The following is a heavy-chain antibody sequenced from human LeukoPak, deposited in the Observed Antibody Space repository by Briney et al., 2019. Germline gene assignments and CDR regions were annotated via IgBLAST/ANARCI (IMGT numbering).Heavy chain of an antibody. Sequence: GGSLRLSCAASGFTFSSYWMHWVRQAPGKGLVWVSRIISDGSSISYADSVKGRFTISRDNAKNTLYLQMNSLRAEDTAVYYCAREDVDIAVAASGAFDIWGQGRMVTVSS. CDR3: AREDVDIAVAASGAFDI. D-gene: IGHD6-19*01. CDR2: IISDGSSI. J-gene: IGHJ3*02. V-gene: IGHV3-74*01. CDR1: GFTFSSYW.